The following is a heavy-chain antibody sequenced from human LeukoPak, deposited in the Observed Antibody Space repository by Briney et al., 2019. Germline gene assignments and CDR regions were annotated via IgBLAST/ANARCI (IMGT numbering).Heavy chain of an antibody. CDR2: ISGSGGST. CDR3: AKASSGWTGEHYFDY. J-gene: IGHJ4*02. CDR1: GFTFSSYA. Sequence: GGSLRLSCAASGFTFSSYAMSWVRQAPGKGLEWVSAISGSGGSTYYADSVKGRFTISRDNSKNTLYLQMNSLRAEDTAVYYCAKASSGWTGEHYFDYWGQGTLVTVSS. V-gene: IGHV3-23*01. D-gene: IGHD6-19*01.